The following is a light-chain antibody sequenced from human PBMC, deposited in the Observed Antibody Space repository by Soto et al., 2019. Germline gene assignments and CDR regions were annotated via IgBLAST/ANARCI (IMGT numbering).Light chain of an antibody. V-gene: IGLV2-14*01. J-gene: IGLJ3*02. CDR3: SSFTTTNTWV. Sequence: QSVLTQPTCVSGSPGQSITISCTGTSSDVGSYDFVSWFQQHPGKAPKLMIYEVTNRPSGVSYRFSGSKSGNTASLTISGLQAEDEADYYCSSFTTTNTWVFGGGTKVTVL. CDR2: EVT. CDR1: SSDVGSYDF.